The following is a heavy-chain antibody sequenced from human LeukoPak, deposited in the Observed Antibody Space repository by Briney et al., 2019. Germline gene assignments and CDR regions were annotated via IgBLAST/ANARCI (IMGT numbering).Heavy chain of an antibody. Sequence: GGSLRLSCAASGFTFDDYAMHWVRQAPGKGLEWVSGISWNSGSIGYAGSVKGRFTISRDNAKNSLYLQMNSLRAEDTALYYCAKDRDYYYYYGMDVWGQGTTVTVSS. CDR3: AKDRDYYYYYGMDV. CDR2: ISWNSGSI. V-gene: IGHV3-9*01. CDR1: GFTFDDYA. J-gene: IGHJ6*02.